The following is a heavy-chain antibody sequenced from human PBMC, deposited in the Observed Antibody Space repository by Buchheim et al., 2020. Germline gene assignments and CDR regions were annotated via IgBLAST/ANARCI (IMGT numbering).Heavy chain of an antibody. V-gene: IGHV3-72*01. Sequence: EVQLVESGGGLVQPGGSLRLSCAASGFTFSDHYMDWVRQAPGKGLEWVGRTRNKANSYTTEYAASVKGRFTVSRDDSKKSLYLQMNSLKTEDTAVYYCASLGYCSGGSCYPEHWGQGTL. CDR3: ASLGYCSGGSCYPEH. CDR1: GFTFSDHY. CDR2: TRNKANSYTT. D-gene: IGHD2-15*01. J-gene: IGHJ1*01.